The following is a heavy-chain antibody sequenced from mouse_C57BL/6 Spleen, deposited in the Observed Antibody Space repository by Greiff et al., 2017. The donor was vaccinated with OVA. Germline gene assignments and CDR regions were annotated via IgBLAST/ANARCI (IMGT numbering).Heavy chain of an antibody. J-gene: IGHJ4*01. Sequence: QVQLQQPGAELVRPGSSVKLSCKASGYTFTSYWMDWVKQRPGQGLEWIGNIYPSDSETHYNQKFKDKATLTVDKSSSTAYMQLSSLTSEDSAVYYCARDSAIVTDYAMDYWGQGTSVTVSS. CDR1: GYTFTSYW. V-gene: IGHV1-61*01. CDR3: ARDSAIVTDYAMDY. D-gene: IGHD2-1*01. CDR2: IYPSDSET.